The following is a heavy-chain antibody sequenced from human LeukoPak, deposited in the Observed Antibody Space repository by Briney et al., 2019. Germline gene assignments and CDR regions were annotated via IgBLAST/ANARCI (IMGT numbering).Heavy chain of an antibody. Sequence: PGGSLRLSCEASGFTFSNYALHWVRQTPGKGLEWVAVMSHDGFDRYYADSVKGRFTISRDNSKNTLHLQMNSLRAEDTALYYCAKDHDYVWGSYHDHYYFDYWGQGTLVTVSS. CDR3: AKDHDYVWGSYHDHYYFDY. V-gene: IGHV3-30*04. CDR1: GFTFSNYA. J-gene: IGHJ4*02. D-gene: IGHD3-16*02. CDR2: MSHDGFDR.